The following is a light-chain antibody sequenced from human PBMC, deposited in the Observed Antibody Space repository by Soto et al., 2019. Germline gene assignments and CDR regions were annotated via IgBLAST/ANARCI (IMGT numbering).Light chain of an antibody. V-gene: IGKV3-15*01. CDR3: QQGFDTPLT. J-gene: IGKJ4*01. CDR1: QSVSTY. CDR2: GAS. Sequence: EIVMTQSPATLSVSLGDRATLSCRASQSVSTYLAWYQQKPGQAPRLLIYGASTRATGIPARFSGSGSETDFTLTISSLQSEDFATYYCQQGFDTPLTFGGGTRVEI.